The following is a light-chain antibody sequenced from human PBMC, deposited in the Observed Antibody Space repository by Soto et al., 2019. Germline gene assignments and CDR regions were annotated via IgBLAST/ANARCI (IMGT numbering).Light chain of an antibody. J-gene: IGKJ2*01. CDR1: QSVRSNY. CDR3: QQYSSSPFT. Sequence: EIVLTQSPGTLSLSPGERAIFSCRASQSVRSNYLAWYQQRSGQAPRLLIYGVSSRATGVPDRFSGSGSGTDFTLTISRLEPEDFVLYYCQQYSSSPFTFGPGTKLEI. CDR2: GVS. V-gene: IGKV3-20*01.